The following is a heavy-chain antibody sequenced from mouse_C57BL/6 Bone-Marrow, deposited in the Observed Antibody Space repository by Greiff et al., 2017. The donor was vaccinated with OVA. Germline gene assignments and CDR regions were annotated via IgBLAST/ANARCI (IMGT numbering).Heavy chain of an antibody. Sequence: EVQGVESGAELVRPGASVKLSCTASGFNIKDDYMHWVKQRPEQGLEWIGWIDPENGDTEYASKFQGKATITADTSSNTAYLQLSSLTSEDTAVYYCTTTNHCYAMDYWGQGTSVTVSS. CDR3: TTTNHCYAMDY. D-gene: IGHD1-3*01. V-gene: IGHV14-4*01. CDR2: IDPENGDT. CDR1: GFNIKDDY. J-gene: IGHJ4*01.